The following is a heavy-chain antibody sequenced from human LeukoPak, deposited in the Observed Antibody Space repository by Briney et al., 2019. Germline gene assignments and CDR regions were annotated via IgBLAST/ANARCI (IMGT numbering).Heavy chain of an antibody. Sequence: ASVKVSCKASGYTFTSYYMHWVRQAPGQGLEWMGIINPSGGSTSYAQKFQGRVTMTRDTSTSTVYMELSSLRSEDTAVYYCARDIRGNSTYYYDSSGYYYDYWGQGTLVTVSS. J-gene: IGHJ4*02. D-gene: IGHD3-22*01. CDR1: GYTFTSYY. CDR2: INPSGGST. CDR3: ARDIRGNSTYYYDSSGYYYDY. V-gene: IGHV1-46*01.